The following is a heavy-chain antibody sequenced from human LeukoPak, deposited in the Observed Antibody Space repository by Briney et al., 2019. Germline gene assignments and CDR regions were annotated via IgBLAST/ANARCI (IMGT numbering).Heavy chain of an antibody. CDR2: INPNSGGT. D-gene: IGHD5-18*01. V-gene: IGHV1-2*02. CDR3: AREVDTAMATDY. Sequence: ASVKVSCKASGYTFTDYYIHWVRQAPGQGLEWMGWINPNSGGTNYAQKFQGRVTMTRDTSISTAYMELSRLRSDDTAVYYCAREVDTAMATDYWGQGTLVTVSS. CDR1: GYTFTDYY. J-gene: IGHJ4*02.